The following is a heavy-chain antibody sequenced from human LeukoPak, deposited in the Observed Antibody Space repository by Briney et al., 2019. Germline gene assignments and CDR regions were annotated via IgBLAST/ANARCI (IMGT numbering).Heavy chain of an antibody. J-gene: IGHJ4*02. V-gene: IGHV4-28*03. CDR3: ARAPLSYFDY. CDR1: GYSISSNNW. CDR2: IYYSGST. Sequence: SETLSLTCAVSGYSISSNNWWGWIRQPPGEGLEWIGYIYYSGSTYYNPSLKSRVTMSVDTSKNQFSLRLSSVTAADTAVYYCARAPLSYFDYWGQGTLVTVSS.